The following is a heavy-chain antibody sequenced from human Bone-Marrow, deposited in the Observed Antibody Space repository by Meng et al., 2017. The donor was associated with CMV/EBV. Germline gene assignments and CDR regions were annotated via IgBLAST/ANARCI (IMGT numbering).Heavy chain of an antibody. CDR1: GFTFSSYA. V-gene: IGHV3-30-3*01. CDR3: ARVLRYFDWSPPFDY. J-gene: IGHJ4*02. D-gene: IGHD3-9*01. Sequence: GGSLRLSCAASGFTFSSYAMHWVRQAPGKGLEWVAVISYDGSNKCYADSVKGRFTISRDNSKNTLYLQMNSLRAEDTAVYYCARVLRYFDWSPPFDYWGQGTLVTVSS. CDR2: ISYDGSNK.